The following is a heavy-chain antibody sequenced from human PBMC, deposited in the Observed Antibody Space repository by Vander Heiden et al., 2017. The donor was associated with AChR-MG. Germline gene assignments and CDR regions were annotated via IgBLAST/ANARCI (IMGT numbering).Heavy chain of an antibody. D-gene: IGHD3-3*01. CDR3: ARGRNYDFWSGYYMDV. CDR2: INHSGST. J-gene: IGHJ6*03. CDR1: GGSFSGYY. Sequence: QVQLQQWGAGLLKPSETLSLTCAVYGGSFSGYYWSWIRQPPGKGLEWIGEINHSGSTNYNPSLKSRVTISVDTSKNQFSLKLSSVTAADTAVYYCARGRNYDFWSGYYMDVWGKGTTVTVSS. V-gene: IGHV4-34*01.